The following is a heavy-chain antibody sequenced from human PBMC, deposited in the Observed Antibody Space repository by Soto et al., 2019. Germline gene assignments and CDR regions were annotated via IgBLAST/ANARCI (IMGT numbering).Heavy chain of an antibody. CDR2: IIPIFGTA. CDR1: GGTFSTSA. CDR3: ARSVDDILTGYPLSVWFDP. V-gene: IGHV1-69*05. Sequence: SVKVSCKASGGTFSTSAISWVRQAPGQGLEWMGGIIPIFGTANYAQKLQGRVTMTTDTSTSTAYMELRSLRSDDTAVYYCARSVDDILTGYPLSVWFDPWGQGTLVTVSS. D-gene: IGHD3-9*01. J-gene: IGHJ5*02.